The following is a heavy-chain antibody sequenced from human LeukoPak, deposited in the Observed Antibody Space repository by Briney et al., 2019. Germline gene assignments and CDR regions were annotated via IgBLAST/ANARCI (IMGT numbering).Heavy chain of an antibody. J-gene: IGHJ4*02. CDR2: IYYSGST. CDR1: GGSISSSSYY. V-gene: IGHV4-39*01. CDR3: ARSWFGELLFDY. D-gene: IGHD3-10*01. Sequence: PSETLSLTCTVSGGSISSSSYYWGWIRQPPGKGLEWIGSIYYSGSTYYNPSLKSRVTISVDTSKNQFSLKLSSVTAADTAVYYCARSWFGELLFDYWGQGTLVTVSS.